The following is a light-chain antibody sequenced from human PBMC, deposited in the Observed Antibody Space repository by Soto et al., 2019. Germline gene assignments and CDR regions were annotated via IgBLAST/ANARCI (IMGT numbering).Light chain of an antibody. V-gene: IGKV2D-29*01. Sequence: VMTQTPLSLSVTPGQAASISCKSSQSLLHSNGKPFLYWFLQKAGQAPQLMIYEVYNRFGGVQERFSGSGSGTDFTLNISRVEAEDVGSYYCMQGLQLPGTFGQGTRLEIK. CDR3: MQGLQLPGT. CDR2: EVY. CDR1: QSLLHSNGKPF. J-gene: IGKJ5*01.